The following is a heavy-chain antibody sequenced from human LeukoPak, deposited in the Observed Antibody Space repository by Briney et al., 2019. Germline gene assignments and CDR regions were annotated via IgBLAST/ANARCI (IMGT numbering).Heavy chain of an antibody. D-gene: IGHD2-15*01. Sequence: GASVKVSCKASGGTFSSYAISWVRQAPGQGLEWMGGIIPIFGTANYAQKFQGRVTITADESTSTAHMELSSLRSEDTAVYYCARGGRGFDIVVENWFDPWGQGTLVTVSS. CDR2: IIPIFGTA. J-gene: IGHJ5*02. CDR1: GGTFSSYA. CDR3: ARGGRGFDIVVENWFDP. V-gene: IGHV1-69*13.